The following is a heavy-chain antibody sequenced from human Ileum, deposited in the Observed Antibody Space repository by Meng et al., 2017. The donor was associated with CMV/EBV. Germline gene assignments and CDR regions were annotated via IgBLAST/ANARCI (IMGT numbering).Heavy chain of an antibody. D-gene: IGHD3-3*01. Sequence: QWGSGQVKPSASLSLLCAANSRAFSDNDWTWIRQSPGKGLEWIGEINNRGSTNSNPSLKSRVPISIATSRNQFSLKLTSMTAADTAVYYCARASPQRRFLSYWGQGTLVTVSS. CDR2: INNRGST. J-gene: IGHJ4*02. CDR3: ARASPQRRFLSY. CDR1: SRAFSDND. V-gene: IGHV4-34*01.